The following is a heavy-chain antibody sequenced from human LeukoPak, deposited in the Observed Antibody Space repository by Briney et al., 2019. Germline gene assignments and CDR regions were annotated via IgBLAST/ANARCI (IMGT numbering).Heavy chain of an antibody. D-gene: IGHD6-13*01. Sequence: ASVKVSCKASGYTFTSYGISWVRQAPGQGLEWMGGIIPIFGTANYAQKFQGRVTITTDESTSTAYMELSSLRSEDTAVYYCARVGSSWARAFDIWGQGTMVTVSS. V-gene: IGHV1-69*05. CDR1: GYTFTSYG. J-gene: IGHJ3*02. CDR2: IIPIFGTA. CDR3: ARVGSSWARAFDI.